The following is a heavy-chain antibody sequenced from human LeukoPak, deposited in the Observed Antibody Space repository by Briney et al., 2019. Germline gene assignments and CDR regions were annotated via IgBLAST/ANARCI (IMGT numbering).Heavy chain of an antibody. D-gene: IGHD3-3*01. V-gene: IGHV4-34*01. Sequence: PSETLSLTCAVYGGSFSGYYWSWIRQPPGKGLEWIGEINKRESTNYNPSLKSRVTISVDTSKNQFSLKLSSVTAADTAVYYCARGLRDYDFWSGYYTGPSFDYWGQGTLVTVSS. CDR2: INKREST. CDR1: GGSFSGYY. CDR3: ARGLRDYDFWSGYYTGPSFDY. J-gene: IGHJ4*02.